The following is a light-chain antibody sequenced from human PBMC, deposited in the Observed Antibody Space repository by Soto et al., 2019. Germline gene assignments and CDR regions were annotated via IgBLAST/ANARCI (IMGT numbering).Light chain of an antibody. CDR1: QDIGYS. Sequence: DIQMTQSPSSLSASVGARVTITCRASQDIGYSLGWFQQRPGKAPKSLIYAAATLQSGVPSKFSGIGSWTHFALNIRSRQPEDFGTYYCQQYKSTPRTFGQGTKVEIK. V-gene: IGKV1-16*02. CDR3: QQYKSTPRT. J-gene: IGKJ1*01. CDR2: AAA.